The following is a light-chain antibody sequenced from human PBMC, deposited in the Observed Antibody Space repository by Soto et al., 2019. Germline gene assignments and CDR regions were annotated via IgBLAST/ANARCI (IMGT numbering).Light chain of an antibody. J-gene: IGLJ3*02. CDR1: SSNIGSNT. Sequence: QSVLTQPPSASGTPGQRVTISCSGSSSNIGSNTVNWYQQLPGTAPKLLIYNNNQRLSGVPDRLSGSKSGTSASLAISGLQSEDEADYYCAAWDASLNVWVFGGGTKLTVL. CDR2: NNN. V-gene: IGLV1-44*01. CDR3: AAWDASLNVWV.